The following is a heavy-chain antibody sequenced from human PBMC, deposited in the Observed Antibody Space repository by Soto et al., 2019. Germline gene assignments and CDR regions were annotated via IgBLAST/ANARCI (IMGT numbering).Heavy chain of an antibody. CDR2: IIPILGIA. CDR3: AREEKVPAATYYYYYMDV. Sequence: SVKVSCKASGGTFSSYIISWVRQAPGQGLEWMGRIIPILGIANYAQKFQGRVTITADKSTSTAYMELSSLRSEDTAVYYCAREEKVPAATYYYYYMDVWGKGTTVTVSS. D-gene: IGHD2-2*01. J-gene: IGHJ6*03. V-gene: IGHV1-69*04. CDR1: GGTFSSYI.